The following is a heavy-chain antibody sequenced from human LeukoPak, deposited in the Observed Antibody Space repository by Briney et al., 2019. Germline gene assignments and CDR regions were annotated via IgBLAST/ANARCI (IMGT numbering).Heavy chain of an antibody. D-gene: IGHD2-2*01. CDR3: ARDATVVVPAAMDYYYGMDV. Sequence: PGGSLRLSCAVSGFTFSSYWMSWVRQAPGKGLEWVANIKQDGSEKYYVDSVKGRFTISRDNAKNSLYLQMNSLRAEDTAVYYCARDATVVVPAAMDYYYGMDVWGQGTTVTVSS. CDR1: GFTFSSYW. CDR2: IKQDGSEK. J-gene: IGHJ6*02. V-gene: IGHV3-7*01.